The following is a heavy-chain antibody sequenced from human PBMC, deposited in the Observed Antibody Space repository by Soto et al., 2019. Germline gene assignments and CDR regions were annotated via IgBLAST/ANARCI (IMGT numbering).Heavy chain of an antibody. CDR2: IDPSDSYT. J-gene: IGHJ6*02. V-gene: IGHV5-10-1*01. Sequence: GESLKISCKGSGYSFTSYWISWVRQMPGKGLEWMGRIDPSDSYTNYSPSSQGHVTISADKSISTAYLQWSSLKASDTAMYYCARQARYSGYDRYYYYYYGMDVWGQGTTVTVSS. CDR1: GYSFTSYW. D-gene: IGHD5-12*01. CDR3: ARQARYSGYDRYYYYYYGMDV.